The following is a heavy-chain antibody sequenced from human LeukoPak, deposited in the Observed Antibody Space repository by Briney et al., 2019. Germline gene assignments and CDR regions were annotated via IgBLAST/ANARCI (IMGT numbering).Heavy chain of an antibody. D-gene: IGHD3-10*01. Sequence: SETLSLTCTVSGGSISSYYWSWIRQPPGKGLEWIGYIHYSGSTNYNPSLKSRVTISVDTSKNQFSLKLSSVTAADAAVYYCARVEEGYGSGRRENYYYYYMDVWGKGTTVTISS. J-gene: IGHJ6*03. CDR2: IHYSGST. V-gene: IGHV4-59*01. CDR3: ARVEEGYGSGRRENYYYYYMDV. CDR1: GGSISSYY.